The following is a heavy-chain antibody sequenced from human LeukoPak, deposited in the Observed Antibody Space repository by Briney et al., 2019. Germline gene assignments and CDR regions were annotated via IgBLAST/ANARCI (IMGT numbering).Heavy chain of an antibody. D-gene: IGHD6-19*01. CDR2: VAHDGSVA. CDR3: AKEPAPYSSGWYFPDDH. Sequence: GVSLRPSCAASGFTFSNYGMHWVRQDPGKGLEWVAVVAHDGSVAYYADWVKGRLTISRDNSKNTLYLQMNNLRAEDTAVYYCAKEPAPYSSGWYFPDDHWGQGALVTVSS. J-gene: IGHJ5*02. CDR1: GFTFSNYG. V-gene: IGHV3-30*18.